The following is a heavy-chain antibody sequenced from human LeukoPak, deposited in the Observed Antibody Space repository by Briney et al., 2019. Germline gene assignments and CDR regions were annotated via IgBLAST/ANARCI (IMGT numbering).Heavy chain of an antibody. CDR2: FYPGDSDI. CDR1: GYSFTNYW. D-gene: IGHD3-10*01. CDR3: ASSPSLRGANEN. V-gene: IGHV5-51*01. Sequence: GESLKISCKGSGYSFTNYWIGWVRQMPGKGLEWMGIFYPGDSDIRYSPSFQGQVTISADKSISTAYLQWSSLKASDTAMYYCASSPSLRGANENWGQGTLVTVSS. J-gene: IGHJ4*02.